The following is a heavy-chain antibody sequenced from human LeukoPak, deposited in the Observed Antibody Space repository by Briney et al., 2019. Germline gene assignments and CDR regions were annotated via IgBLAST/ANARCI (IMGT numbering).Heavy chain of an antibody. V-gene: IGHV3-21*01. Sequence: GGSLRLSCAASGFTFSSYSMNWVRQAPGKGLEWVSSISSSSSYIYYADSVKGRFTISRDNAKNSLYLQMNSLRAEDTAVYYCARSSSGSYYTLFDYWGQGTLVTVSS. CDR1: GFTFSSYS. CDR3: ARSSSGSYYTLFDY. D-gene: IGHD3-10*01. J-gene: IGHJ4*02. CDR2: ISSSSSYI.